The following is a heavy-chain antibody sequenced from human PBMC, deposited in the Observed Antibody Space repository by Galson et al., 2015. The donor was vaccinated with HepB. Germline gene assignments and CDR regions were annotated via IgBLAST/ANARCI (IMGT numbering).Heavy chain of an antibody. Sequence: SLRLSCAASGFSFSTHGMSWVRHVPGKGLEWVGNIIPDGTEQYYADSVKGRFTISRDNSKNTLYLQMNSLRAEDTAVYYCARDMFRFLEWNYYGMDVWGQGTTVTVSS. D-gene: IGHD3-3*01. CDR1: GFSFSTHG. J-gene: IGHJ6*02. CDR3: ARDMFRFLEWNYYGMDV. V-gene: IGHV3-7*01. CDR2: IIPDGTEQ.